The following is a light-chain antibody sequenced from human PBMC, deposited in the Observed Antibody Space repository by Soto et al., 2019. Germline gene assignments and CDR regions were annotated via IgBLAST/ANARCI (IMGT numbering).Light chain of an antibody. Sequence: EIVLTQSPGTLSLSPGERATLSCRGSESDSLSFLAWCHQKVGQAPRLLIYGASSRATGIPDRFSGSGSGTDFTLTISRLEPEDFAVYYCQQYGSSPRTFGQGTRLEIK. CDR1: ESDSLSF. V-gene: IGKV3-20*01. J-gene: IGKJ5*01. CDR3: QQYGSSPRT. CDR2: GAS.